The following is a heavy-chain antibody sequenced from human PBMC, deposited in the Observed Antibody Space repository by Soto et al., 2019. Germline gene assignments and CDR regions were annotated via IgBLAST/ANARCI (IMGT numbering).Heavy chain of an antibody. CDR3: AGYQWELLGRDCFDY. Sequence: EVQLLESGGGLVQPGGSLRLSCAASGFTFSSYAMSWVRQAPGKGLEWVSAISGSGGSTYYADSVKGRFTISRDNSKNTLYLQMNSLRAEDTAVYYCAGYQWELLGRDCFDYWGQGTLVTVSS. V-gene: IGHV3-23*01. J-gene: IGHJ4*02. CDR1: GFTFSSYA. D-gene: IGHD1-26*01. CDR2: ISGSGGST.